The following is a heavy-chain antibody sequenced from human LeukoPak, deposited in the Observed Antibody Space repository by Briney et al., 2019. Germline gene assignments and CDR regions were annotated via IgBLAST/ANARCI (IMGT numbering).Heavy chain of an antibody. CDR1: GYRFSNYG. Sequence: GASVKVSCKACGYRFSNYGITWVRQAPGQGLECMGWISAYNGDTNYAQNFQGRLTMTTDTSTNTAYMELRSLRSDDTAVYYCARVGSPDSENSGWKLFFDYWGQGTLVTVSS. D-gene: IGHD6-19*01. V-gene: IGHV1-18*01. CDR2: ISAYNGDT. J-gene: IGHJ4*02. CDR3: ARVGSPDSENSGWKLFFDY.